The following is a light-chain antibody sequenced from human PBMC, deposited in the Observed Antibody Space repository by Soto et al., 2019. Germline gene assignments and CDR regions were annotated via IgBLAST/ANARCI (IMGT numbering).Light chain of an antibody. Sequence: DIVLTQSPGTLSLAPGEKATLSCRASQSVTSNYLAWYQQKPGRAPRLLINGASSRATGIPDRFSGSESGTDFTLTISTLEPEDFAVYYCQQYNNWPLTFGGGTNVDIK. CDR2: GAS. J-gene: IGKJ4*02. CDR3: QQYNNWPLT. V-gene: IGKV3-20*01. CDR1: QSVTSNY.